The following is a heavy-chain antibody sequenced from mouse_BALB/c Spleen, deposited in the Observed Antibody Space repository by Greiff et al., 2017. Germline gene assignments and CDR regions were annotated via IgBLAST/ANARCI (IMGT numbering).Heavy chain of an antibody. D-gene: IGHD2-2*01. V-gene: IGHV1-39*01. CDR3: ARWLEVGYYAMDY. J-gene: IGHJ4*01. CDR2: INPYYGST. Sequence: VQLQQTGPELVKPGASVKISCKASGYSFTDYIMLWVKQSHGKSLEWIGNINPYYGSTSYNLKFKGKATLTVDKSSSTAYMQLNSLTSEDSAVYYCARWLEVGYYAMDYWGQGTSVTVSS. CDR1: GYSFTDYI.